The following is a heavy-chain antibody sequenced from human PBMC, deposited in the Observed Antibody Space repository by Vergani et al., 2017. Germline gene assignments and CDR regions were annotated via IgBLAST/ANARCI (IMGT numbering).Heavy chain of an antibody. V-gene: IGHV4-59*11. J-gene: IGHJ5*02. D-gene: IGHD6-19*01. CDR3: ASDTHSGQRADR. Sequence: QVQLQESGPGLVKSSETLSLTCSVSFDSIRNLYCNWIRQPPGKVLEWIGSINYSENTNYNTSLKTRVTISVDTSKNQFSLTLTSVTAADTAVYYCASDTHSGQRADRWGQGILVTVTS. CDR1: FDSIRNLY. CDR2: INYSENT.